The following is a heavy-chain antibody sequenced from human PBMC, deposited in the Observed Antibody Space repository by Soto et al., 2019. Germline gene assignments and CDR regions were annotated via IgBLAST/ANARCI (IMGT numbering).Heavy chain of an antibody. V-gene: IGHV3-33*01. CDR1: GFTFSSYG. J-gene: IGHJ4*02. Sequence: QVQLVESGGGVVQPGRSLRLSCAASGFTFSSYGMHWVRQAPGKGLEWVAVIWYDGSNKYYADSVKGRFTISRDNSKNXLIXQMNSLRAEDTAVYYCARVHKAYSSGWFPSQAFDYWGQGTLVTVSS. D-gene: IGHD6-19*01. CDR2: IWYDGSNK. CDR3: ARVHKAYSSGWFPSQAFDY.